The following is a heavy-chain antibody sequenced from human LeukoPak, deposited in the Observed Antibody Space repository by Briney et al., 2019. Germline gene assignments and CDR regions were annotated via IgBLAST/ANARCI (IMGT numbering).Heavy chain of an antibody. D-gene: IGHD5-12*01. J-gene: IGHJ4*02. V-gene: IGHV1-69*13. Sequence: SVKVSCKASGGTFSSHAISWVRQAPGQGLEWMGGIIPIFGTANYAQKFQGRVTITADESTSPAYMELSSLRSEDTAVYYCASGVATIPSPFDYWGQGTLVTVSS. CDR1: GGTFSSHA. CDR2: IIPIFGTA. CDR3: ASGVATIPSPFDY.